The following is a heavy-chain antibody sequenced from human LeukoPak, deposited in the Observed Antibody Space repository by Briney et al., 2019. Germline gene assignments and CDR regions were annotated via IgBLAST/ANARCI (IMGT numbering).Heavy chain of an antibody. CDR3: ARARYETRIWPKSRYDYYHYMDV. D-gene: IGHD2-15*01. V-gene: IGHV1-3*03. CDR1: GYTFTSYV. Sequence: ASVKVSCKASGYTFTSYVIHWVRQAPGQRLEWMGWINAGNGNTKYSQEFQDRVTIIRDTSASTVYMELSSLRSGDMAVYYCARARYETRIWPKSRYDYYHYMDVWGKGTTVTVSS. J-gene: IGHJ6*03. CDR2: INAGNGNT.